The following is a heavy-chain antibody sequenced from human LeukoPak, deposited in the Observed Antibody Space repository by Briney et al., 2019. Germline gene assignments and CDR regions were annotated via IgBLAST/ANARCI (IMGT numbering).Heavy chain of an antibody. Sequence: GGSLRLSCAASGFTFSSYAMHWVRQAPGKGLEWVAVISYDGSNKYYADSVKGRFTISRDNSKNTLSLLMNSLRAEDTAVYYCAKDYGSGSLTPVDYWGQGTLVTVSS. CDR1: GFTFSSYA. J-gene: IGHJ4*02. CDR2: ISYDGSNK. D-gene: IGHD3-10*01. CDR3: AKDYGSGSLTPVDY. V-gene: IGHV3-30-3*02.